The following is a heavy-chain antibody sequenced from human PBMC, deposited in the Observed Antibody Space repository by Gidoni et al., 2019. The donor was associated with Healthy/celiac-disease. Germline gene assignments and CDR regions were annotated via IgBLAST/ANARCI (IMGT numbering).Heavy chain of an antibody. Sequence: QVHLVPSGAEVEQPGATVKVSCKASGYAFTSYDINWVRQATGLGLEAMGWMNPNSGNTGDAQKFQVRVTMTRNTSISTVYMELSSLRSAATAMYYCAIAAFVPAANDYWGQGTLVTVSS. J-gene: IGHJ4*02. CDR1: GYAFTSYD. V-gene: IGHV1-8*01. CDR3: AIAAFVPAANDY. CDR2: MNPNSGNT. D-gene: IGHD2-2*01.